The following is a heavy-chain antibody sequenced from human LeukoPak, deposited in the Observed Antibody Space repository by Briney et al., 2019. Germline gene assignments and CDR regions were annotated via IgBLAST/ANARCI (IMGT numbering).Heavy chain of an antibody. Sequence: GGSLRLSCTASGFTFGDYAMSWFRQAPGKGLEWVGFIRSKAYGGTTEYAASVKGRFTISRDDSKSIAYLQMNSLRAEDTAVYYCAKDAHYYDSSGYYCFFDYWGQGTLVTVSS. V-gene: IGHV3-49*03. CDR2: IRSKAYGGTT. CDR3: AKDAHYYDSSGYYCFFDY. CDR1: GFTFGDYA. J-gene: IGHJ4*02. D-gene: IGHD3-22*01.